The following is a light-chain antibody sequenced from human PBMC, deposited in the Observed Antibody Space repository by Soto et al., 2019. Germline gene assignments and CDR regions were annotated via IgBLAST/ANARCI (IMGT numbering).Light chain of an antibody. Sequence: DIQMTQSPSTLSASVGDRITITCRASQSVSRRLAWFQHKPGKAPKLLIYDASSLESGVPSRFSGRGSGTEFTLTISRLQPDDCATYYCHSYNSYSLHTFGHGTKLESK. CDR2: DAS. J-gene: IGKJ2*01. CDR3: HSYNSYSLHT. CDR1: QSVSRR. V-gene: IGKV1-5*01.